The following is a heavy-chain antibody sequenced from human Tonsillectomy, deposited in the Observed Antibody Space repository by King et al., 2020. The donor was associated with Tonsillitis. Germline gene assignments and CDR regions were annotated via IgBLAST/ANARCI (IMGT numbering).Heavy chain of an antibody. D-gene: IGHD6-19*01. CDR2: IHSSGTI. CDR1: GGSIISYY. CDR3: ARHGVSVAGTGFNDY. V-gene: IGHV4-59*08. J-gene: IGHJ4*02. Sequence: VQLQESGPGLVKASETLSLTCSVSGGSIISYYWGWIRQPPGQGLEWIGFIHSSGTINYNPSLKSRLTLSVDTSNNQISLSLTSVTATDTAVYYCARHGVSVAGTGFNDYWGQGTLVTVSS.